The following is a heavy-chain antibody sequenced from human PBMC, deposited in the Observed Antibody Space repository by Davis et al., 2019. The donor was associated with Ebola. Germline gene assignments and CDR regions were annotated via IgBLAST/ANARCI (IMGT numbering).Heavy chain of an antibody. J-gene: IGHJ3*02. Sequence: SETLSLTCTVSGGSISSYYWSWIRQPPGKGLEWTRYIYYSGSTNYNPPLKSRVTISVDTSKNQFSLKLGSVTAADTALYYCARGEVVGGAFDIWGQGTMVTVSS. CDR2: IYYSGST. D-gene: IGHD2-21*01. V-gene: IGHV4-59*01. CDR1: GGSISSYY. CDR3: ARGEVVGGAFDI.